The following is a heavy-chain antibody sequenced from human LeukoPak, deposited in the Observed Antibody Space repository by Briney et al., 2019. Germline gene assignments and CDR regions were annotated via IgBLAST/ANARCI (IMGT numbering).Heavy chain of an antibody. CDR2: IRSKAYGGTT. J-gene: IGHJ4*02. CDR1: GFTFGDYA. D-gene: IGHD3-3*01. V-gene: IGHV3-49*04. CDR3: TRDIDFWSGYPMY. Sequence: GGSLRLSCTASGFTFGDYAMSWVRQAPGKGLEWVGFIRSKAYGGTTEYAASVKGRFTISRDDSKSIAYLQMNSLKTEDTAVYYCTRDIDFWSGYPMYWGQGTLVTVSS.